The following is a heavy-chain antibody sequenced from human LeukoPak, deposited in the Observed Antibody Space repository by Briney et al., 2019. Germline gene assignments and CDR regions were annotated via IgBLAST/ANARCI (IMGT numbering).Heavy chain of an antibody. CDR3: ARSPYYSDSSGYLGACDI. V-gene: IGHV1-69*13. CDR2: IIPIFGTA. J-gene: IGHJ3*02. D-gene: IGHD3-22*01. Sequence: ASVKVSCKASGGTFSSYAISWVRQAPGQGLEWMGGIIPIFGTANYAQKFQGRVTITADESTSTAYMELSSLRAEDTAVYYCARSPYYSDSSGYLGACDIWGQGTMVTVSS. CDR1: GGTFSSYA.